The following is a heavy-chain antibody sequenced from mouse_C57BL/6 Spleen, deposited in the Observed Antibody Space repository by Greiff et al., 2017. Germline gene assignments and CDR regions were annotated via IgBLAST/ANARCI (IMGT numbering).Heavy chain of an antibody. V-gene: IGHV1-61*01. CDR3: ARSTTVVAYWYFDV. Sequence: QVHVKQPGAELVRPGSSVKLSCKASGYTFTSYWMDWVKQRPGQGLEWIGNIYPSDSETHYNQKFKDKATLTVDKSSSTAYMQLSSLTSEDSAVYYWARSTTVVAYWYFDVWGTGTTVTVSS. CDR2: IYPSDSET. D-gene: IGHD1-1*01. J-gene: IGHJ1*03. CDR1: GYTFTSYW.